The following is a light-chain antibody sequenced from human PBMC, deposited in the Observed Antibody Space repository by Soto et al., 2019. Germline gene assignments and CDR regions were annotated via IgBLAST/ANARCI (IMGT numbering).Light chain of an antibody. CDR3: QQSYAWPPRT. J-gene: IGKJ5*01. CDR1: RSVRSY. V-gene: IGKV3-11*01. CDR2: DAS. Sequence: EIVLTQSPATLSLPPGERATLSCRASRSVRSYLAWYQQKPGQAPRLLIYDASNRAAVIPARFSGSGSETDFTLTIRNLEPEDFAVYYCQQSYAWPPRTFGQGTRLEIK.